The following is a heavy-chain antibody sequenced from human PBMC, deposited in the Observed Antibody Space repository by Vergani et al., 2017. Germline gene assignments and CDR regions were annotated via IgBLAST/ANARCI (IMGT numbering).Heavy chain of an antibody. CDR3: AKDSQTYELLYPGLYDF. Sequence: EFQLLQSGGGVIQPGGSVRLSCAASGFTFSACPMTWVRQAPGKGLEWVSAISARYPSTYYADSVKGRFTISRDNSKNMLYLQMNSLRVEDTAKYYCAKDSQTYELLYPGLYDFWGQGTLVTVSS. J-gene: IGHJ4*02. D-gene: IGHD3-10*01. CDR1: GFTFSACP. V-gene: IGHV3-23*01. CDR2: ISARYPST.